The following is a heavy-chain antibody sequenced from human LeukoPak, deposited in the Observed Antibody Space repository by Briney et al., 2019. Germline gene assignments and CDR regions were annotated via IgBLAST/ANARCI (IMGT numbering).Heavy chain of an antibody. V-gene: IGHV3-7*01. CDR1: GFTFSRYW. CDR3: AGEAGSSGKPYNWFDP. Sequence: GGSLRLSWAASGFTFSRYWMSWVRQAPGKGLEWVANIKQDGSEKYFVDSVKGRFTISRDNAKNSLYLQMNSLRAEDTAVYYCAGEAGSSGKPYNWFDPWGQGTLVTVSS. J-gene: IGHJ5*02. CDR2: IKQDGSEK. D-gene: IGHD3-22*01.